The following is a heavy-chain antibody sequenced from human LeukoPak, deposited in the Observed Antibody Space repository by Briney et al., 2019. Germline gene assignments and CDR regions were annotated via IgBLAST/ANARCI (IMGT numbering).Heavy chain of an antibody. V-gene: IGHV4-59*08. CDR3: ARLNDAIDY. D-gene: IGHD1-1*01. J-gene: IGHJ4*02. CDR2: IYYSGST. CDR1: GGSISIYY. Sequence: SETLSLTCTLSGGSISIYYWSWIRQPPGKVLEWIGYIYYSGSTNYNPSLKSRVTISVDTSKNQFSLKLSSVTAADTAVYYCARLNDAIDYWGQGTLVTVSS.